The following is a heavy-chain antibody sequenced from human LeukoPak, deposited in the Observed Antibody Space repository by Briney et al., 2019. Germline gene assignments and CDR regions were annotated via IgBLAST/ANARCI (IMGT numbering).Heavy chain of an antibody. J-gene: IGHJ6*03. V-gene: IGHV4-39*01. CDR2: IHYSGST. CDR1: GGSISSSSYY. D-gene: IGHD6-6*01. Sequence: SETLSLTCTVSGGSISSSSYYWGWIRQPPGKGLEWIGSIHYSGSTYYNPSLKSRVTISVDTSKNQFSLKVGSVTAADTAVYYCARHERSSSLYYYYYYMDVWGKGTTVTVSS. CDR3: ARHERSSSLYYYYYYMDV.